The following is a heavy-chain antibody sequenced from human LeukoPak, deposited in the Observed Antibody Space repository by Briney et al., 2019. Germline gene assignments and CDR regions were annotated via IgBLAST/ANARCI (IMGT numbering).Heavy chain of an antibody. J-gene: IGHJ4*02. Sequence: GGSLRLSCAVSGFTVSSNYMSWVRQPPGKGLEWVAVIYSGGSTYYADSLTGRFTISIDDPKNTLYLQTNRLRAEATVVYYCAGASEYTRYYWGQGNLVTVSA. CDR2: IYSGGST. CDR1: GFTVSSNY. V-gene: IGHV3-53*01. D-gene: IGHD2/OR15-2a*01. CDR3: AGASEYTRYY.